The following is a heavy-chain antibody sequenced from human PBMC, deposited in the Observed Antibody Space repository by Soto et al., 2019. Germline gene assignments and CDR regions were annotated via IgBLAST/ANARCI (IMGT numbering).Heavy chain of an antibody. CDR3: ARAWPRGTMTVVESENFGIDA. J-gene: IGHJ6*02. CDR2: IIPLFGTP. CDR1: GDNFSKYS. V-gene: IGHV1-69*01. D-gene: IGHD2-21*01. Sequence: QVQLVQSGAEVKKPGSSVTVSCKASGDNFSKYSFSWVRQAPGQGLEWMGGIIPLFGTPDYAQKFQDRVTISAAESTTTVYMELTSLRDEDRAVYSCARAWPRGTMTVVESENFGIDAWCQGTAGTVSS.